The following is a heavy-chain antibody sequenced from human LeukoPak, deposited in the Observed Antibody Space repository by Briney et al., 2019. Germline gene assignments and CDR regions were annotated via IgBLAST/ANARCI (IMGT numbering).Heavy chain of an antibody. CDR2: INHSGST. CDR3: ARGFRSYYVPQ. V-gene: IGHV4-34*01. D-gene: IGHD1-26*01. CDR1: GGSFSGYY. Sequence: PSETLSLTCAVYGGSFSGYYWSWIRQPPGKGLEWIGEINHSGSTNYNPSLKSRVTISVDTSKNQFSLKLSSVTAADTAVYYCARGFRSYYVPQWGQGTLVTVSS. J-gene: IGHJ4*02.